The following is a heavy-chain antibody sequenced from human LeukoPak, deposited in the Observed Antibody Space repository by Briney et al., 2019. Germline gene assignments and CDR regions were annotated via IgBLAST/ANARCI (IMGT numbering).Heavy chain of an antibody. J-gene: IGHJ4*02. D-gene: IGHD3-3*01. CDR3: YYDFWSGYLRFPFDY. V-gene: IGHV3-21*01. CDR1: GFTFGSYS. Sequence: GGSLRLSCAASGFTFGSYSMNWVRQAPGKGLEWVSSISSSSSYIYYADSVKGRFTISRDNAKNSLYLQMNSLRAEDTAVYYCYYDFWSGYLRFPFDYWGQGTLVTVSS. CDR2: ISSSSSYI.